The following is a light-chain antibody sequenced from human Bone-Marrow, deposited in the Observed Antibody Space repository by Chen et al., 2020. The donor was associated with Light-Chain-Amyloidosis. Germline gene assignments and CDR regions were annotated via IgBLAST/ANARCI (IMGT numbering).Light chain of an antibody. CDR2: DVS. Sequence: QSALTQPASVSGSPGQSITISCTGTSSDVGGYNFVSWYQHHPGPAPKLMIYDVSHRPSGVSNRCSGAKWGNTAALPTAGRQAEDEADYYGSSKTSSGSLDVFGTGTKVTVL. J-gene: IGLJ1*01. CDR1: SSDVGGYNF. CDR3: SSKTSSGSLDV. V-gene: IGLV2-14*03.